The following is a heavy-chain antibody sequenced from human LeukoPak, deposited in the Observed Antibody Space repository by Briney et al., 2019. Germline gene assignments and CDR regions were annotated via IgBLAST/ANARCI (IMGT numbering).Heavy chain of an antibody. CDR3: ARVGASYGALDY. D-gene: IGHD1-26*01. CDR2: ISSSGSTI. Sequence: GGSLRLSCAASEFTFSSYAMQWVRQAPGKGLEWVSFISSSGSTIFYADSVKGRFTISRDNARNSLYLQMNSLRSEDTAIYYCARVGASYGALDYWGQGALVTVSS. V-gene: IGHV3-48*03. J-gene: IGHJ4*02. CDR1: EFTFSSYA.